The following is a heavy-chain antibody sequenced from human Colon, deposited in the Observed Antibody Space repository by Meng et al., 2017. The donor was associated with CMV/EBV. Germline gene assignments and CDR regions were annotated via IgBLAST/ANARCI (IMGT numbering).Heavy chain of an antibody. V-gene: IGHV4-38-2*02. D-gene: IGHD1-26*01. Sequence: GSLRLSCTVSKSFSSNYYWGWIRQPPGKGLEWIGTIYHSGTTYYNPSLKSRVTISVDTSQNQFSLTMNSVTAADTAMYYCARVVTPPYSGTFLSPYYFDYWGQGTLVTVSS. CDR1: KSFSSNYY. CDR2: IYHSGTT. CDR3: ARVVTPPYSGTFLSPYYFDY. J-gene: IGHJ4*02.